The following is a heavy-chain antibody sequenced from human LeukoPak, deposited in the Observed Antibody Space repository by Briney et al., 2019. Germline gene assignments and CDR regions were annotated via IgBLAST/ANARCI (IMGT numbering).Heavy chain of an antibody. CDR3: VRFRGSGWYYFDY. Sequence: PSETLSLTCTVSGGSVSSNTYHWSWIRQPPGKGLEWIGYIYYIGNTNYNPSPKSRATISIDTSKNQFSLKLSSVTAADTAVYYCVRFRGSGWYYFDYWGQGTPVSVSS. CDR1: GGSVSSNTYH. CDR2: IYYIGNT. V-gene: IGHV4-61*01. J-gene: IGHJ4*02. D-gene: IGHD6-19*01.